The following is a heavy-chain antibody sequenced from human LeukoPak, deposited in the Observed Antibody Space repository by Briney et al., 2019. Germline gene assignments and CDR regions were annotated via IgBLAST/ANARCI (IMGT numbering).Heavy chain of an antibody. CDR2: ISSSSTTI. CDR3: ARELYYDFWSGYYPLVY. D-gene: IGHD3-3*01. CDR1: GFTFSSYS. V-gene: IGHV3-48*01. J-gene: IGHJ4*02. Sequence: GGSLRHSCAASGFTFSSYSMNWVRPAPGGGVEWVSHISSSSTTINYADSVKGRFTISRDNGKNSLYLQMDSLRVDDTAVYYCARELYYDFWSGYYPLVYWGQGTLVSVSS.